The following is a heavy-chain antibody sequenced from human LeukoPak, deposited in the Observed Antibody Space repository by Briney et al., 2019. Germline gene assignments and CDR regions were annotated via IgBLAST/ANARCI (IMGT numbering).Heavy chain of an antibody. CDR3: ARGPVIDRRYYYYYGMDV. D-gene: IGHD3-10*01. J-gene: IGHJ6*02. CDR2: INPNSGGT. CDR1: GYTFTGYY. Sequence: GASVKVSCKASGYTFTGYYMHWVRQAPGQGLEWMGWINPNSGGTNYAQKFQGWVTMTRDTSISTAYMELSRLRSDDTAVYYCARGPVIDRRYYYYYGMDVWGQGTMVTVSS. V-gene: IGHV1-2*04.